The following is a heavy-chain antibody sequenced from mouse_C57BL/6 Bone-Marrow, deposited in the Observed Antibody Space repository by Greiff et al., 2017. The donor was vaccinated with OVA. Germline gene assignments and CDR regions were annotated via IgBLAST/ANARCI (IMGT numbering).Heavy chain of an antibody. V-gene: IGHV1-55*01. CDR2: IYPGSGST. Sequence: QVQLQQPGAELVKPGASVKMSCKASGYTFTSYWITWVKQRPGQGLEWIGDIYPGSGSTNYNEKFKSKATLTVDKSSSTAYMQLSSLTSEDSAVDCGTREDWFPWFAYWGQGTLVTVSA. D-gene: IGHD2-2*01. J-gene: IGHJ3*01. CDR1: GYTFTSYW. CDR3: TREDWFPWFAY.